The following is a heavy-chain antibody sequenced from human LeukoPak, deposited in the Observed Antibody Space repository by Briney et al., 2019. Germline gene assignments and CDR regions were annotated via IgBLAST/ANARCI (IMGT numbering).Heavy chain of an antibody. V-gene: IGHV3-30*04. CDR1: GFTFSSYA. CDR2: ISYDGSNK. Sequence: GRSLRLSCAASGFTFSSYAMHWVRQAPGKGLEWVAVISYDGSNKYYADSVKGRFTISRDNSKNTLYLQMNSLRAEDTAVYYCARGPQLRYFDWLLTPSPYYFDYWGQGTLVTVSS. D-gene: IGHD3-9*01. CDR3: ARGPQLRYFDWLLTPSPYYFDY. J-gene: IGHJ4*02.